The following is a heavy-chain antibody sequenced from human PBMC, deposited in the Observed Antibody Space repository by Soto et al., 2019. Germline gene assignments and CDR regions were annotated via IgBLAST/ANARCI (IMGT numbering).Heavy chain of an antibody. J-gene: IGHJ4*02. D-gene: IGHD3-10*01. V-gene: IGHV4-30-4*01. CDR1: GGFISSGDYY. Sequence: PSETLSLTCIVSGGFISSGDYYWSWIRQPPGKGLEWIGYIYHSGNTHYNPSLKSRLTMSIDTSKSQFSLSLSSLTAADTAFYYCATGRVIRGVIYYDSWGQGTLVTVSS. CDR2: IYHSGNT. CDR3: ATGRVIRGVIYYDS.